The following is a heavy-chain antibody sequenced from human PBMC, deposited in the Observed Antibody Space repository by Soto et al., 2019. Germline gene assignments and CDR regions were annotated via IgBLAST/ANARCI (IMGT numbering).Heavy chain of an antibody. CDR2: IKSKTDGGTT. CDR1: GFTFSNAW. V-gene: IGHV3-15*07. Sequence: GGSLRLSCAASGFTFSNAWMNWVRQAPGKGLEWVGRIKSKTDGGTTDYAAPVKGRFTISRDDSKNTLYLQMNSLKTEDTAVYYCTTDAYYYDSSGLEIDAFDIWGQGTMVTVSS. CDR3: TTDAYYYDSSGLEIDAFDI. J-gene: IGHJ3*02. D-gene: IGHD3-22*01.